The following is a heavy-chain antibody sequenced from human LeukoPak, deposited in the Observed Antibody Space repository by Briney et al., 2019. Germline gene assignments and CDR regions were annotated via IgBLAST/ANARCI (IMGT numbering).Heavy chain of an antibody. Sequence: SETLSLTCTVSGGSISSGGYYWSWIRQPPGKGLEWIGYIYHSGSTYYNPSLKSRVTISVDRSKNQFSLKLSSVTAADTAVYYCARDPIAAAGGSEWFDPWGQGTLVTVPS. D-gene: IGHD6-13*01. J-gene: IGHJ5*02. CDR3: ARDPIAAAGGSEWFDP. CDR1: GGSISSGGYY. CDR2: IYHSGST. V-gene: IGHV4-30-2*01.